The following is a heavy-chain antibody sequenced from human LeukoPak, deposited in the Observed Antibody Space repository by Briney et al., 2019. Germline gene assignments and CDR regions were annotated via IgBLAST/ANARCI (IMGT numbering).Heavy chain of an antibody. D-gene: IGHD1-26*01. V-gene: IGHV4-59*01. J-gene: IGHJ4*02. Sequence: SETLSLTCTVSGGSIGSYYWSWIRQPPGKGLEWIGYIFYSGSTNYNPSLKSRVTISVDTSRNQFSLKLSSVTAADTAVYYCARGEVGSYYDYWGQGTLVTVSS. CDR2: IFYSGST. CDR3: ARGEVGSYYDY. CDR1: GGSIGSYY.